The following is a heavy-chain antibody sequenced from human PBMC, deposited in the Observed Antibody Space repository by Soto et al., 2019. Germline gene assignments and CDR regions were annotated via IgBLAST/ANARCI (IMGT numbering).Heavy chain of an antibody. CDR3: ASSGWYNYYFDY. Sequence: EVQLVETGGGLIQPGGSLRLSCAASGFTVSSNYMSWVRQAPGKGLEWVSVIYSGGSTYYADSVKGRFTISRDNSKNTLYLQMNSLRSEDTAVYYCASSGWYNYYFDYWGQGTLVTVSS. CDR1: GFTVSSNY. D-gene: IGHD6-19*01. J-gene: IGHJ4*02. V-gene: IGHV3-53*02. CDR2: IYSGGST.